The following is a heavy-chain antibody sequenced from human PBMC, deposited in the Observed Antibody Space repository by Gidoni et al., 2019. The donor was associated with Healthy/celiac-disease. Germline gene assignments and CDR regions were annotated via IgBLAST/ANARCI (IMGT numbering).Heavy chain of an antibody. J-gene: IGHJ6*03. Sequence: EVQLVESGGGLVQPGGSLRLSCAASGFTFSSYDLHWVRQATGKGLEWVSAIGTAGDPYYPGSVKGRFTISRENAKNSLYLQMNSLRAGDTAVYYCARAVSVGYYDILTGYYPYYYYYMDVWGKGTTVTVSS. V-gene: IGHV3-13*05. CDR1: GFTFSSYD. CDR2: IGTAGDP. CDR3: ARAVSVGYYDILTGYYPYYYYYMDV. D-gene: IGHD3-9*01.